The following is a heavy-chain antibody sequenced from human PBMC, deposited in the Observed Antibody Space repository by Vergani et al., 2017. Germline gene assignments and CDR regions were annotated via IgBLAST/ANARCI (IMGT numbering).Heavy chain of an antibody. CDR1: GFTFSSYS. CDR3: ARDLVGATGGY. Sequence: EVQLVESGGGLVKPGGSLRLSCAASGFTFSSYSMNWVRQAPGKGLEWVSSISSSSSYIYYADSVEGRFTISRDNAKNPLYLQMNSLRAEDTAVYYCARDLVGATGGYWGQGTLVNVSS. D-gene: IGHD1-26*01. CDR2: ISSSSSYI. J-gene: IGHJ4*02. V-gene: IGHV3-21*01.